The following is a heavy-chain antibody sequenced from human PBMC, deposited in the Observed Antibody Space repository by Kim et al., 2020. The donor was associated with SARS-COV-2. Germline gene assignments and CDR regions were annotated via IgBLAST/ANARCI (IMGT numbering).Heavy chain of an antibody. CDR2: ISWNSGSI. J-gene: IGHJ4*02. CDR3: AKDSSSWYGHFDY. V-gene: IGHV3-9*01. Sequence: GGSLRLSCAASGFTFDDYAMHWVRQAPGKGLEWVSGISWNSGSIGYADSVKGRFTISRDNAKNSLYLQMNSLRAEDTALYYCAKDSSSWYGHFDYWGQG. D-gene: IGHD6-13*01. CDR1: GFTFDDYA.